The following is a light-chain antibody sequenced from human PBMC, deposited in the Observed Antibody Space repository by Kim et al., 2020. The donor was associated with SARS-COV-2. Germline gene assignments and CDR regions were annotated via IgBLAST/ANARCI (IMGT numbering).Light chain of an antibody. CDR1: QCIYKY. J-gene: IGKJ2*01. CDR2: DAS. CDR3: QKYDVAPYT. Sequence: SASVGDGVPITGRASQCIYKYLAWYQQKPGKVPKLLIYDASTLQSGFPSRFSGRGSGTSFTLTISSLQPEDVATHYCQKYDVAPYTFGQGTKLEI. V-gene: IGKV1-27*01.